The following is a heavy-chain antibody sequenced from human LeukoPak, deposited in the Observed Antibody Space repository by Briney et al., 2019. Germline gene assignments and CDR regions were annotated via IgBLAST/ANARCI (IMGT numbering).Heavy chain of an antibody. CDR3: VRGGYSSGLKWFDP. Sequence: ASVKVSCKASGYTFTSYYMHWVRQAPGQGLEWMGIINPSGGTTTYAQRFQGRVAMTRDTSTSTVYMELSSLRSEDTAVYYCVRGGYSSGLKWFDPWGQGTLVTVSS. CDR2: INPSGGTT. J-gene: IGHJ5*02. D-gene: IGHD6-19*01. V-gene: IGHV1-46*01. CDR1: GYTFTSYY.